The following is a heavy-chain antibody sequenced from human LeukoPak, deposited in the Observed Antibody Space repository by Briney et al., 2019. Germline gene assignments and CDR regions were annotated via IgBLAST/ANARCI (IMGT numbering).Heavy chain of an antibody. CDR1: GGSISSSSYY. Sequence: SETLSLTCTVSGGSISSSSYYWGWIRQPPGKGLEWRGSIYYSGSTYYNPSLKSRVTISVDTSKNQFSLKLSSVTAADTAVYYCARGNHYYDSSAYLASESFKHWGQGTLVTVSS. D-gene: IGHD3-22*01. J-gene: IGHJ1*01. CDR3: ARGNHYYDSSAYLASESFKH. CDR2: IYYSGST. V-gene: IGHV4-39*07.